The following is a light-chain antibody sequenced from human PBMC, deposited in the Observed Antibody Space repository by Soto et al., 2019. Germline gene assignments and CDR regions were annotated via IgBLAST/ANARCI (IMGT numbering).Light chain of an antibody. CDR2: GAS. CDR1: QDISTH. V-gene: IGKV1-27*01. CDR3: QNYNSVPLT. Sequence: DIQMTQSPSSLSASVGDRVTITCRASQDISTHLAWYQQRPGKVPKLLIFGASTVQSGVPSRFLGSSSGTDFTLSISSLQPEDVATYYGQNYNSVPLTFGPGTTVDLK. J-gene: IGKJ3*01.